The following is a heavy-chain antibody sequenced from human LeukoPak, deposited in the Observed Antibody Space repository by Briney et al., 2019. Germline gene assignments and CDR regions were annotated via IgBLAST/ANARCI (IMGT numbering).Heavy chain of an antibody. CDR2: IYYSGST. Sequence: SETLSLTCTVSGGSISSSSYYWGWIRQPPGKGLEWIGSIYYSGSTHYNPSLKSRVTISVDTSKNQFSLKLSSVTAADTAVYFCGRQKYGGHPGEYFDYWGQETLVTVSS. CDR1: GGSISSSSYY. J-gene: IGHJ4*02. V-gene: IGHV4-39*01. D-gene: IGHD3-10*01. CDR3: GRQKYGGHPGEYFDY.